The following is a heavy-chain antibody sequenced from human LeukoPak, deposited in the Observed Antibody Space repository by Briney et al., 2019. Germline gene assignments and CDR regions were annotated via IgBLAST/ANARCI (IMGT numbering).Heavy chain of an antibody. Sequence: ASVKVSCKASGYTFTSYDINWVRQATGQGLEWMGWMNPNSGNTGYAQKFQGRVTITADKSTSTAYMELSSLRSEDTAVYYCARVNAYGDYTFDYWGQGTLVTVSS. J-gene: IGHJ4*02. CDR3: ARVNAYGDYTFDY. V-gene: IGHV1-8*01. CDR1: GYTFTSYD. D-gene: IGHD4-17*01. CDR2: MNPNSGNT.